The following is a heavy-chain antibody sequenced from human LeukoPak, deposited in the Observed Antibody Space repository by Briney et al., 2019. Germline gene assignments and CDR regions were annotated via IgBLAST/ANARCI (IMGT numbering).Heavy chain of an antibody. D-gene: IGHD4-23*01. CDR1: GYTFTSYD. CDR3: ARARRWITGDWFDP. CDR2: MNPNSGNT. V-gene: IGHV1-8*01. Sequence: ASVKVSCKASGYTFTSYDINWVRQATGQGLEWMGWMNPNSGNTGYAQKFQGRVTMTRNTSISTAYMELSSLRSEDTAVYYCARARRWITGDWFDPWGQGTLVTVSS. J-gene: IGHJ5*02.